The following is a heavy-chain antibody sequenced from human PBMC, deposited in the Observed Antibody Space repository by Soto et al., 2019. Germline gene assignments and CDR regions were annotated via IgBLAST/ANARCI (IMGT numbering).Heavy chain of an antibody. V-gene: IGHV1-69*12. CDR1: GGTFSSYA. Sequence: QVQLVQSGAEVKKPGSSVKVSCKASGGTFSSYAISWVRQAPGQGLEWMGGIIPIFGTADYAQKFQGRVTITADESTSKAYMELSRLRSEDTAVYYCASHSSLRGYCISTSCYGYYYGMDVWGQGTTVTVSS. CDR3: ASHSSLRGYCISTSCYGYYYGMDV. J-gene: IGHJ6*02. CDR2: IIPIFGTA. D-gene: IGHD2-2*01.